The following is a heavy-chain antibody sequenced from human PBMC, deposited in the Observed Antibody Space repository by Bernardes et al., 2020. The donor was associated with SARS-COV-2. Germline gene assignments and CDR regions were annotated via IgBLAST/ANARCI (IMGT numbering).Heavy chain of an antibody. V-gene: IGHV4-39*07. CDR1: GGSISSSSYY. CDR2: IYYSGST. D-gene: IGHD2-15*01. Sequence: SETLSLTCTVSGGSISSSSYYWGWIRQPPGKGLEWIGSIYYSGSTYYNPSLKSRVTISVDTSKNQFSLKLSSVTAADTAVYYCARTIVVVVAATRYYYYYMDVWGKGTTVTVSS. CDR3: ARTIVVVVAATRYYYYYMDV. J-gene: IGHJ6*03.